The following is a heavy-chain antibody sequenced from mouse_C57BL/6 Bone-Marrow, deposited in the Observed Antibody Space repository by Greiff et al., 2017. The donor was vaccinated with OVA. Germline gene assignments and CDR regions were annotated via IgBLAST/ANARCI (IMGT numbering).Heavy chain of an antibody. Sequence: EVQGVESGGGLVKPGGSLKLSCAASGFTFSSYAMSWVRQTPEKRLEWVATISDGGSYTYYPDNVKGRFTITRDNAKNNRYLQMSHLKSEDTAMYYCARDSVYYYGSAWFAYWGQGTLVTVAA. CDR2: ISDGGSYT. CDR3: ARDSVYYYGSAWFAY. CDR1: GFTFSSYA. J-gene: IGHJ3*01. D-gene: IGHD1-1*01. V-gene: IGHV5-4*01.